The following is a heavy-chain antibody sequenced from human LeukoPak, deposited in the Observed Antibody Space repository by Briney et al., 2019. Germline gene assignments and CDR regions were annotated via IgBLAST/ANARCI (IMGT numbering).Heavy chain of an antibody. V-gene: IGHV3-74*01. D-gene: IGHD3-9*01. CDR1: GFTFSSYW. CDR3: ARGSHTAPGGYFDWLLPDFDY. CDR2: INTDGSST. J-gene: IGHJ4*02. Sequence: GGSLRLSCAASGFTFSSYWMHWVRQAPGKGLVWVSRINTDGSSTSYADSVKGRFTISRDNAKNTLYLQMNSLRAEDTAVYYCARGSHTAPGGYFDWLLPDFDYWGQGTLVTVSS.